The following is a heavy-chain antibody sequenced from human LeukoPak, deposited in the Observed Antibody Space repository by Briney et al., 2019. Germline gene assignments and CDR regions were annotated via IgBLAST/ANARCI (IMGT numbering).Heavy chain of an antibody. J-gene: IGHJ4*02. CDR3: ARETSEMATSYYFDY. CDR1: GASMSSYY. V-gene: IGHV4-59*01. CDR2: IYYSGST. D-gene: IGHD5-24*01. Sequence: SETLSLTCTVSGASMSSYYWSWIRQPPGKGLEWIGYIYYSGSTNYNPSLKSRVTISVDTSKNQFSLKLSSVTAADTAVYYCARETSEMATSYYFDYWGQGTLVTVSS.